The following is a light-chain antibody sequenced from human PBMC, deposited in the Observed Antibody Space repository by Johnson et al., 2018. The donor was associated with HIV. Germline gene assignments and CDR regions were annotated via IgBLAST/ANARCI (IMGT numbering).Light chain of an antibody. CDR2: ENN. V-gene: IGLV1-51*02. CDR1: SSNIGNNY. Sequence: QAVLTQPPSVSAAPGQKVTISCSGSSSNIGNNYVSWYQQLPGTAPKLLIYENNKRPSGIPDRFSGSKSGTSATLVITGLQTGDEADYYCGTWDSSLSAGVVGTGTKVTYL. J-gene: IGLJ1*01. CDR3: GTWDSSLSAGV.